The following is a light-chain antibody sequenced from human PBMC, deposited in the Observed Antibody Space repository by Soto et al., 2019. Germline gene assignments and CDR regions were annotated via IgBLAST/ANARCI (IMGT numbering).Light chain of an antibody. Sequence: DIQMTQSPSTLSASVGDRATITCRASQSISGWLAWYQQKPGKAPKLLIYKASSLETGVPSRFSGSGSGTEFTLTISSLQPDDFATYYCQKYTSYSPTFGQGTKVDIK. CDR3: QKYTSYSPT. CDR1: QSISGW. V-gene: IGKV1-5*03. J-gene: IGKJ1*01. CDR2: KAS.